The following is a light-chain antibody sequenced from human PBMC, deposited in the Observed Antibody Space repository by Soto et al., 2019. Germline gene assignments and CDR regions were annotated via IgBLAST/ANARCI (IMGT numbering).Light chain of an antibody. CDR3: QQYHGFFRT. CDR1: QSISDS. J-gene: IGKJ1*01. CDR2: DVS. Sequence: DIQLTQSPSTLSASVGDRVTITCRSSQSISDSFAWYRQRPGTAPDLLISDVSKLEKGVASRVSGSGSGTEFTLTIGSMQPDDLATYRCQQYHGFFRTFGQGAKVDI. V-gene: IGKV1-5*01.